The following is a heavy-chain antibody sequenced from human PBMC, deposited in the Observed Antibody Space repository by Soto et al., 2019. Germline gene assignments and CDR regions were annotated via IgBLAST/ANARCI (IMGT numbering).Heavy chain of an antibody. CDR1: GGSISSGGYY. CDR2: IYYSGST. V-gene: IGHV4-31*03. CDR3: ARAEYDFWSGYSGITGTTWAFDI. D-gene: IGHD3-3*01. Sequence: QVQLQESGPGLVKPSQTLSLTCTVSGGSISSGGYYWSWIRQHPGKGLEWIGYIYYSGSTYYNPSLKSRVTISVDTSKNQFSLKLSSVTAADTAVYYCARAEYDFWSGYSGITGTTWAFDIWGQGTMVTVSS. J-gene: IGHJ3*02.